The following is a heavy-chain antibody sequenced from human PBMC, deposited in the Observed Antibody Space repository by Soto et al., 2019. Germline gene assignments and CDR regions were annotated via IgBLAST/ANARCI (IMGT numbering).Heavy chain of an antibody. CDR3: AKGSSGWYERFDY. Sequence: EVQLLEYGGGLVQPGGSLRLSCAASGFTFSSYAMSWVRQAPGKGLEWVSAISGSGGSTYYADSVKGRFTISRDKYKNTLYLQMNSLRADDTAVYYCAKGSSGWYERFDYWGQGTLVTVSS. CDR2: ISGSGGST. CDR1: GFTFSSYA. D-gene: IGHD6-19*01. V-gene: IGHV3-23*01. J-gene: IGHJ4*02.